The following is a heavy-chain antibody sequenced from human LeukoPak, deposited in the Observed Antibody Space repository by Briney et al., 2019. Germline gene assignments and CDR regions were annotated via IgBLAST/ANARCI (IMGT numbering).Heavy chain of an antibody. V-gene: IGHV3-30*02. CDR3: ASLKRWNYSTPNY. D-gene: IGHD1-7*01. CDR2: IRYDGSNK. CDR1: GFTFSSYG. J-gene: IGHJ4*02. Sequence: GGSLRLSCAASGFTFSSYGMHWVRQAPGKGLEWVAFIRYDGSNKYYADSVKGRFTISRDNSKNTLYLQMNSLRAEDTAVYYCASLKRWNYSTPNYWGQGTLVTVSS.